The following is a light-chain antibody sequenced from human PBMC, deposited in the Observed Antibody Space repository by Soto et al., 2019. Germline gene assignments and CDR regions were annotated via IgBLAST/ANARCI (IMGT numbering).Light chain of an antibody. CDR1: QSIRDL. Sequence: DIQMTQSPSNLSASVGDRVTITCRASQSIRDLLAWYQQKPGKAPNLLIFDASILESGGPSRFSGGGSGTEFTLTISSLQPDDFATYYCQQYKSYPYTFGQGTKLEIK. J-gene: IGKJ2*01. CDR3: QQYKSYPYT. CDR2: DAS. V-gene: IGKV1-5*01.